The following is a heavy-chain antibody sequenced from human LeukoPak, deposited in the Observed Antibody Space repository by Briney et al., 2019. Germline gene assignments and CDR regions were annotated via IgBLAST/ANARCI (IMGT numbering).Heavy chain of an antibody. CDR1: GFTFSSYE. CDR3: AITKAYDYVWGSYRPFDY. J-gene: IGHJ4*02. V-gene: IGHV3-48*03. CDR2: NSNSGSTI. Sequence: PGGSLRLACAASGFTFSSYEMNWVRQAPGKGLEWVSYNSNSGSTICYADSVKGRFTISRDNAKNSLYLQMNSLRAEDTAVYYCAITKAYDYVWGSYRPFDYWGQGTLVTVSS. D-gene: IGHD3-16*02.